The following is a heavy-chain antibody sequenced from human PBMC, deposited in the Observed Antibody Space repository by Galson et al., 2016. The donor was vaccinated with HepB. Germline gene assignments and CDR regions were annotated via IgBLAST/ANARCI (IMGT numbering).Heavy chain of an antibody. J-gene: IGHJ2*01. CDR1: GFSLSTSGMC. CDR2: IDWNDYK. CDR3: ARHSPKSEISFGKLNYWYFDL. V-gene: IGHV2-70*01. Sequence: PALVKPTQTLTLTCTFSGFSLSTSGMCVSWIRQPPGKALEWLALIDWNDYKYYSTSLKTRLTISKDTSKNQVVLTMTNMDPTDTAMYFCARHSPKSEISFGKLNYWYFDLWGSGTLVTVSS. D-gene: IGHD3-3*01.